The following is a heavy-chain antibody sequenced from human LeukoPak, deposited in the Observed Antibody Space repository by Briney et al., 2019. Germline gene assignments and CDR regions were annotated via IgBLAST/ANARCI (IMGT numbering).Heavy chain of an antibody. D-gene: IGHD5-24*01. CDR1: TFTVASNY. Sequence: GGSLRLSCAVSTFTVASNYMSWVRQPPGKGLVWVSDIYQGGSTYYSDSVKGRFTISRDISKNTLHLQMNNLRVDDTAVYYCARVRDVYNHVFENWGQGTLVTVSS. CDR3: ARVRDVYNHVFEN. CDR2: IYQGGST. J-gene: IGHJ4*02. V-gene: IGHV3-53*01.